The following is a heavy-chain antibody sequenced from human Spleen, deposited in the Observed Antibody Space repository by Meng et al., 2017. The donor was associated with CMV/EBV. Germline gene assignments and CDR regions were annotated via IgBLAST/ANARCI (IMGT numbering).Heavy chain of an antibody. CDR2: ISAYNGNT. Sequence: KASGYTFTSYGISWVRQAPGQGLEWMGWISAYNGNTNYAQKLQGRVTMTTDTSTSTAYMELRSLRSDDTAVYYCARVLGFLERGGFDYWGQGTLVTVSS. V-gene: IGHV1-18*01. J-gene: IGHJ4*02. CDR1: GYTFTSYG. CDR3: ARVLGFLERGGFDY. D-gene: IGHD3-3*01.